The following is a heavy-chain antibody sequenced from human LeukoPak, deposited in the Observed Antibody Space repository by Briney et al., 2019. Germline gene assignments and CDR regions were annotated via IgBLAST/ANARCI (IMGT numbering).Heavy chain of an antibody. CDR3: AREPYDYVWGSYRYCRD. CDR2: INPNSGGT. Sequence: ASVTVSCKASGYTFTVYYMHWVRQAPGQGLEWMGWINPNSGGTNYAQKFQGRVTMTRDTSISTAYMELSRLRSDDTAVYYCAREPYDYVWGSYRYCRDWGQGTLVTVSS. D-gene: IGHD3-16*02. CDR1: GYTFTVYY. V-gene: IGHV1-2*02. J-gene: IGHJ4*02.